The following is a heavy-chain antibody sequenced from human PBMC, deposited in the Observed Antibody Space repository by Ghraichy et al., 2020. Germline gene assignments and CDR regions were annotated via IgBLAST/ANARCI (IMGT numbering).Heavy chain of an antibody. J-gene: IGHJ4*02. CDR3: ARGLELLEY. Sequence: ASVKVSCKTSGYTFANYDINWLRQASGHGLEWLGYMNSDSGKADYSLKFQGRVSMTRDTSRSTAYLEVNDLRSEDTAVYFCARGLELLEYWGQGTLITVSS. CDR1: GYTFANYD. D-gene: IGHD1-1*01. CDR2: MNSDSGKA. V-gene: IGHV1-8*01.